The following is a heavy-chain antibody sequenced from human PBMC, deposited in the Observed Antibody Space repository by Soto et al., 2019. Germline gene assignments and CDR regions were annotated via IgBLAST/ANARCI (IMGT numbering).Heavy chain of an antibody. V-gene: IGHV4-59*01. CDR2: IYYSGST. CDR1: GGSISSYY. D-gene: IGHD3-22*01. CDR3: ARDSSGYYYYFDY. Sequence: QVQLQESGPGLVKPSETLSLTCTVSGGSISSYYWSWIRQPPGKGLEWIGYIYYSGSTHYNPSLKSRVTISVDTSKNQFSLKLSSVTAADTAVYYCARDSSGYYYYFDYWGQGTLVTVSS. J-gene: IGHJ4*02.